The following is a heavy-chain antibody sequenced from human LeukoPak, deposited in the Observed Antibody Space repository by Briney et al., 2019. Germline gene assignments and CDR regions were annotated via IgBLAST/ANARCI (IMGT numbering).Heavy chain of an antibody. V-gene: IGHV4-34*01. J-gene: IGHJ4*02. D-gene: IGHD3-22*01. CDR2: LNHSGSA. CDR1: SGSFRVYY. Sequence: SHTLALTCAVYSGSFRVYYWSCIRHPPGKALEEIRELNHSGSANYTPPLKGRVTISVDTSKTQFSLTLSSVTAADTAVYYCARGYYDSSGYYPFDYWGQGTLVTVSS. CDR3: ARGYYDSSGYYPFDY.